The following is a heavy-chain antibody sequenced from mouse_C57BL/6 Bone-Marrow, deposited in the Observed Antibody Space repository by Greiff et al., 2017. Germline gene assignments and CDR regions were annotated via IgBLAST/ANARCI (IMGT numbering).Heavy chain of an antibody. D-gene: IGHD1-1*01. Sequence: QVQLQQSGAELVRPGTSVKVSCKASGYAFTNYLIEWVKQRPGQGLEWIGVINPGSGGTNYNEKFKGKATLTADKSSSTAYMQRSSLTSEDSAVYFCARSGTTVVATDYWGQGTTLTVSS. V-gene: IGHV1-54*01. CDR3: ARSGTTVVATDY. J-gene: IGHJ2*01. CDR2: INPGSGGT. CDR1: GYAFTNYL.